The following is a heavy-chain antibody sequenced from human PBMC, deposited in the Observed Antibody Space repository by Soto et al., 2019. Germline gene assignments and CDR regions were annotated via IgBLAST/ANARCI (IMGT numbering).Heavy chain of an antibody. J-gene: IGHJ4*02. Sequence: GGSLRLSCAASGFTFSTYWMSWVRQAPGKGLEWVANIKQDGSEKYYVDSVKGRFTISRDNAENSLFLQMNSLRVEDTAVYYCARGGGNFDYWGQGTLVTVSS. D-gene: IGHD3-16*01. V-gene: IGHV3-7*01. CDR2: IKQDGSEK. CDR1: GFTFSTYW. CDR3: ARGGGNFDY.